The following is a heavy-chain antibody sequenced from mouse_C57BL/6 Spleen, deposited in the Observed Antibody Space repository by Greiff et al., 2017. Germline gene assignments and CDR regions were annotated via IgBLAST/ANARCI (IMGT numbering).Heavy chain of an antibody. J-gene: IGHJ3*01. CDR3: ALIYDGYFAY. CDR1: GYTFTSYW. Sequence: QVQLKQPGAELVMPGASVKLSCKASGYTFTSYWMHWVKQRPGQGLEWIGEIDPSDSYTNYNQKFKGKSTLTVDKSSSTAYMQLSSLTSEDSAVYYCALIYDGYFAYWGQGTLVTVSA. D-gene: IGHD2-3*01. V-gene: IGHV1-69*01. CDR2: IDPSDSYT.